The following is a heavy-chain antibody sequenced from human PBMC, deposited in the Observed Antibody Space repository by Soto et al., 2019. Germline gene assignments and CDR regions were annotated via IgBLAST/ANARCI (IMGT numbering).Heavy chain of an antibody. J-gene: IGHJ6*02. Sequence: GASVKVSCKASGFTFTSSAVQWVRQARGQRLEWIGWIVVGSGNTNYAQKFQERVTITRDMSTSTAYMELSSLRSEDTAVYYCAADVAKYCSSTSCYYYYGMDVWGQGTTVTVSS. CDR3: AADVAKYCSSTSCYYYYGMDV. D-gene: IGHD2-2*01. CDR2: IVVGSGNT. CDR1: GFTFTSSA. V-gene: IGHV1-58*01.